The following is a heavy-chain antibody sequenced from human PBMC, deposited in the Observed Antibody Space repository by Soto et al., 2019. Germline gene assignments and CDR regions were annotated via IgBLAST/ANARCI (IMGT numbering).Heavy chain of an antibody. Sequence: SETLSLTCTVSGGSISSYYWSWIRQPPGKGLEWIGYIYYSGSTNYNPSLKSRVTISVDTSKNQFSLKLSSVTAADTAVYYCARDGTERWLLFDYWGQGTLVTVSS. J-gene: IGHJ4*02. V-gene: IGHV4-59*01. D-gene: IGHD5-12*01. CDR3: ARDGTERWLLFDY. CDR2: IYYSGST. CDR1: GGSISSYY.